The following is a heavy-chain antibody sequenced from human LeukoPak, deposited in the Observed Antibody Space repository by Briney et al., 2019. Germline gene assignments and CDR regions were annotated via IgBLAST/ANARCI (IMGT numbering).Heavy chain of an antibody. J-gene: IGHJ4*02. V-gene: IGHV3-23*01. D-gene: IGHD3-3*01. CDR1: GFTFSNYV. Sequence: GSLRLSCAASGFTFSNYVMSWVRQVPGKGLEWVSAISGSGDSTYYADSVKGRFTISRDNSKNTLYLQMNSLRAEDTAVYYCAKRYYDFWSGYCPLDFWGQGTLVTVSS. CDR3: AKRYYDFWSGYCPLDF. CDR2: ISGSGDST.